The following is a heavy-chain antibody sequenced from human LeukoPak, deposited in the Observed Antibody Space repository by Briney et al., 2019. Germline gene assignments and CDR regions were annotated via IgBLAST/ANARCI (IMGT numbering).Heavy chain of an antibody. CDR1: GFTFSSYG. CDR2: IRYDGSNK. CDR3: AKSIAARLHYPDYFDY. Sequence: GGSLRLSCAASGFTFSSYGMHWVRQAPGKGLEWVAFIRYDGSNKYYADSVKGRFTISRDNSKNTLYLQMNSLRAEDTAVYYCAKSIAARLHYPDYFDYWGQGTLVTVSS. V-gene: IGHV3-30*02. D-gene: IGHD6-6*01. J-gene: IGHJ4*02.